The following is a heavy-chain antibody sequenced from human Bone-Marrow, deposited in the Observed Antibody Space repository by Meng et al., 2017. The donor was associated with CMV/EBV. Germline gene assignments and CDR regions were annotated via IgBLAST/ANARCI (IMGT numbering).Heavy chain of an antibody. J-gene: IGHJ5*02. CDR2: IYHSGST. Sequence: SETLSLTCTVSGYSISSGYYWGWIRQPPGKGLKWIGSIYHSGSTYYNPSLKSRVTISVDTSKNQFSLKLSSVTAADTAVYYCARHNPPGYMIPYTFDPWGQGTLVTVSS. CDR3: ARHNPPGYMIPYTFDP. V-gene: IGHV4-38-2*02. D-gene: IGHD3-22*01. CDR1: GYSISSGYY.